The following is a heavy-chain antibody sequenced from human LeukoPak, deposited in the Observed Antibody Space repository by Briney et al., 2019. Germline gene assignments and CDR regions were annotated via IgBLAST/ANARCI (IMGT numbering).Heavy chain of an antibody. D-gene: IGHD6-19*01. CDR3: TWGSSGWYRGRLGY. J-gene: IGHJ4*02. CDR2: IKSKTDGGTT. V-gene: IGHV3-15*01. CDR1: GLTFSNAW. Sequence: GGSLRLSCAASGLTFSNAWMSWVRQAPGKGLEWVGRIKSKTDGGTTDYAAPVKGRFTISRDDSKNTLCLQMNSLKTEDTAVYYCTWGSSGWYRGRLGYWGQGTLVTVSS.